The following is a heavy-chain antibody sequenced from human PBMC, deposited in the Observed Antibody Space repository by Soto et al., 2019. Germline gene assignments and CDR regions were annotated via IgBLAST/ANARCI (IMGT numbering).Heavy chain of an antibody. Sequence: PGGSLRLSCAASGFTVSSNYMSWVRQAPGKGLEWDSVIYSGGSTYYADSVKGRFTISRDNSKNTLYLQMNSLRAEDTAVYYCAGAVAGRGERYWGQGTLVTVSS. CDR1: GFTVSSNY. CDR2: IYSGGST. V-gene: IGHV3-53*01. D-gene: IGHD6-19*01. J-gene: IGHJ4*02. CDR3: AGAVAGRGERY.